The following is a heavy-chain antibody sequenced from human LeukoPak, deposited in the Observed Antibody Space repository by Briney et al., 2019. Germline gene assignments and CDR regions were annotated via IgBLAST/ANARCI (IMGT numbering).Heavy chain of an antibody. V-gene: IGHV4-59*01. CDR1: GGSISNYY. D-gene: IGHD6-19*01. CDR2: IYDSGNT. Sequence: PSETLSLTCTVSGGSISNYYWTWIRQPPGKGLEWIGYIYDSGNTNYNPSLKSRVTISVDTSKNQFSLKLSSVTAADTAVYYCARVMIFSGWYYFDYWGQGTLVTVSS. J-gene: IGHJ4*02. CDR3: ARVMIFSGWYYFDY.